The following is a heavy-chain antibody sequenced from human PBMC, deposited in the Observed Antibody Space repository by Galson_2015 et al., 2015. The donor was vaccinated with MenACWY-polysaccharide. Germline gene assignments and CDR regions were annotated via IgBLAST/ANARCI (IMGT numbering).Heavy chain of an antibody. CDR1: GFTFRSYY. V-gene: IGHV3-74*03. CDR2: INSSGNSP. CDR3: ARERFSGGDFDY. J-gene: IGHJ4*02. Sequence: SLRLSCAASGFTFRSYYMHWVRQVPGKGLVWISRINSSGNSPTYADSVKGRFTISRDNVKNTLYLQMNSLRAGDTAVYYCARERFSGGDFDYWGQGTLFTVSS. D-gene: IGHD1-26*01.